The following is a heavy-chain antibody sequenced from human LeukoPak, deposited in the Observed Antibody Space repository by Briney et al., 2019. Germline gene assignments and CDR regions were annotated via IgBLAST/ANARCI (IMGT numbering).Heavy chain of an antibody. Sequence: GGSLRLSCAASGFTFSSYGMHWVRQAPGKGLEWVAFIRYDGSNKYYADSVKGRFTISRDNAKNSLYLQMNSLRAEDTAVYYCASEGDILTGYYGHPDLDYWGQGTLVTVSS. CDR3: ASEGDILTGYYGHPDLDY. CDR1: GFTFSSYG. V-gene: IGHV3-30*02. J-gene: IGHJ4*02. D-gene: IGHD3-9*01. CDR2: IRYDGSNK.